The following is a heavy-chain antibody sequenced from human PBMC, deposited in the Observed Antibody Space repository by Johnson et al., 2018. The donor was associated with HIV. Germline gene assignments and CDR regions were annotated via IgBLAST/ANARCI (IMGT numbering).Heavy chain of an antibody. Sequence: VQLVESGGGLVQPGGSLRLSCAASGFTFSSYWMHWVRQAPGKGLVWVSRLNSDGSSTSYAESLQGRISISRDNSMNTLYLQMNSLRAEDTAVYYCATFGYTSGWIVTDDAFDVWGHGTLVTVSS. D-gene: IGHD6-19*01. V-gene: IGHV3-74*02. CDR1: GFTFSSYW. CDR3: ATFGYTSGWIVTDDAFDV. CDR2: LNSDGSST. J-gene: IGHJ3*01.